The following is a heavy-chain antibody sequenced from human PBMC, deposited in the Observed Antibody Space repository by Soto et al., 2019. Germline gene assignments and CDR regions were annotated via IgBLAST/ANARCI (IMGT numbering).Heavy chain of an antibody. CDR2: IYYSGST. V-gene: IGHV4-39*01. CDR1: GGSISSSSYY. CDR3: ASFIAARPGYYYYYMDV. D-gene: IGHD6-6*01. J-gene: IGHJ6*03. Sequence: SETLSLTCTVSGGSISSSSYYWGWIRQPPGKGLEWIGSIYYSGSTYYNPSLKSRVTISVDTSKNQFSLKLSSVAAADTAVYYCASFIAARPGYYYYYMDVWGKGTTVTVSS.